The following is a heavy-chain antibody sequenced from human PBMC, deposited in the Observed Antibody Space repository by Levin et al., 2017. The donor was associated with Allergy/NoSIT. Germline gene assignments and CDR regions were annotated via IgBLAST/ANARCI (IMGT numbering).Heavy chain of an antibody. D-gene: IGHD3-3*02. CDR3: ARHLLAAAREYDY. CDR2: IGASSGTT. CDR1: GFTFSNYP. V-gene: IGHV3-23*01. J-gene: IGHJ4*02. Sequence: GGSLRLSCTASGFTFSNYPMSWVRQTPGKGLEWISAIGASSGTTYYTDSVKGRFTISKDYFNNILYLQMNSLRAEDTAVYFCARHLLAAAREYDYWGQGALVSVSS.